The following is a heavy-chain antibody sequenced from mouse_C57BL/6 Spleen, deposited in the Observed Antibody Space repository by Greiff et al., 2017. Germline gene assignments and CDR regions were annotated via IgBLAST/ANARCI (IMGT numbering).Heavy chain of an antibody. J-gene: IGHJ4*01. CDR3: ARTGADYYAMDY. V-gene: IGHV1-82*01. Sequence: QVHVKQSGPELVKPGASVKISCKASGYAFSSSWMNWVKQRPGKGLEWIGRIYPGDGATNYNGKFKGKATLTADKSSSTAYMQLSSLTSEESAVYFCARTGADYYAMDYWGQGTSVTVSS. CDR1: GYAFSSSW. CDR2: IYPGDGAT. D-gene: IGHD4-1*01.